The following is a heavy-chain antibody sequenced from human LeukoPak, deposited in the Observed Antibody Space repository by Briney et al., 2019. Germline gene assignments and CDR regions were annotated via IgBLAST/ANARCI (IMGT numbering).Heavy chain of an antibody. V-gene: IGHV1-18*01. Sequence: RAAVRVSCKASGYTFTIYGISWVRQAPGQGLEWMGWISGFNGATNYAQKFQGRVTMTIDTSTNTMYMDLRTVTSDDTAIYYCARALPGAATAHNWFDPWGQGTLVTVSS. CDR3: ARALPGAATAHNWFDP. CDR1: GYTFTIYG. J-gene: IGHJ5*02. D-gene: IGHD6-13*01. CDR2: ISGFNGAT.